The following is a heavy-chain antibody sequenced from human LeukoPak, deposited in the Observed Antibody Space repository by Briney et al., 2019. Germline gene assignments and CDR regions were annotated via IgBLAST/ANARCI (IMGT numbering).Heavy chain of an antibody. CDR2: IKRKSDGGTT. J-gene: IGHJ6*03. CDR3: TTYGYSYGLDYYYYMDV. D-gene: IGHD5-18*01. Sequence: PGGSLRLSCAASGFTFSSYAMSWVRQAPGKGLEWVGRIKRKSDGGTTDYAAPVKGRFTISRDDSKNTLYLQMNSLKTEDTAVYYCTTYGYSYGLDYYYYMDVWGKGTTVTVSS. CDR1: GFTFSSYA. V-gene: IGHV3-15*01.